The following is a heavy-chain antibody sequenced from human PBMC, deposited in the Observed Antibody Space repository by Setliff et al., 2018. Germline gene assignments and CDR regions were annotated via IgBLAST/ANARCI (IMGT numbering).Heavy chain of an antibody. CDR3: AGSSAPIKRAYMDD. CDR2: ISSSSTTI. D-gene: IGHD2-2*02. Sequence: PGGSLRLSCAASGFTFSSYGMNWVRQAPGKGLEWLSYISSSSTTIYYADSVKGRFTVSRDNAKNSLYLQMNSLRADDAAVYYCAGSSAPIKRAYMDDWGKGTTVTVSS. J-gene: IGHJ6*03. V-gene: IGHV3-48*01. CDR1: GFTFSSYG.